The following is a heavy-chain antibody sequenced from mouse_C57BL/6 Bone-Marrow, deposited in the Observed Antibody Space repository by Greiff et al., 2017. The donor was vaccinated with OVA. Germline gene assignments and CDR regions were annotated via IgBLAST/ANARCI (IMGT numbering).Heavy chain of an antibody. D-gene: IGHD1-1*01. CDR3: ARNYGRGYYYAMDY. CDR1: GYSITSGYY. V-gene: IGHV3-6*01. Sequence: ESGPGLVKPSQSLSLTCSVTGYSITSGYYWNWIRQFPGNKLEWMGYISYDGSNNYNPSLKNRISITRDTSKNQFFLKLNSVTTEDTATYYCARNYGRGYYYAMDYWGQGTSVTVSS. CDR2: ISYDGSN. J-gene: IGHJ4*01.